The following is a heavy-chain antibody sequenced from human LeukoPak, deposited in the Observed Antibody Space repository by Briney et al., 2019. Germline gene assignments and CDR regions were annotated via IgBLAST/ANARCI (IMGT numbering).Heavy chain of an antibody. V-gene: IGHV1-46*01. J-gene: IGHJ5*02. D-gene: IGHD2-15*01. CDR3: ARESSPPRGGVKRWFDP. CDR1: GYTFTGYY. CDR2: INPNDGST. Sequence: GASVKVSCKASGYTFTGYYMHWVRQASGQGLEWMGMINPNDGSTGYAQTFLGRVTMTSDTSATTFHMEPSSLTSEDTAVYFCARESSPPRGGVKRWFDPWGQGSLVTVSS.